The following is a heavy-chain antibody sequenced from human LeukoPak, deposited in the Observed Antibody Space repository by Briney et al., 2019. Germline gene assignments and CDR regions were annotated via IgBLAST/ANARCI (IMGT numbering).Heavy chain of an antibody. V-gene: IGHV4-39*01. Sequence: PSETLSLTCTVSGGSISSSSYYWAWIRQPPGKGLEWIGSMYYSGYTYYNPSLKSRVTISVDTSKNQFSLKMSSVTAADTAVYYCARQLVPGGIGFGNWFDPWGQGTLVTVSS. CDR3: ARQLVPGGIGFGNWFDP. CDR2: MYYSGYT. J-gene: IGHJ5*02. D-gene: IGHD2-2*01. CDR1: GGSISSSSYY.